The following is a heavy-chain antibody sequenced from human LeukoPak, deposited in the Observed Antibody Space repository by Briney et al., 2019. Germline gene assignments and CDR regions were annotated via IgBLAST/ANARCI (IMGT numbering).Heavy chain of an antibody. J-gene: IGHJ6*04. CDR2: INPNSGGT. CDR1: GGTLSSYA. D-gene: IGHD3-10*01. Sequence: AASVKVSCKASGGTLSSYALNWVRQAPGQGLEWMGWINPNSGGTNYAQKFQGWVTMTRDTSISTAYMELSRLRSDDTAVYYCAREGYRITMVRGVIRSLGMDVWGKGTTVTVSS. V-gene: IGHV1-2*04. CDR3: AREGYRITMVRGVIRSLGMDV.